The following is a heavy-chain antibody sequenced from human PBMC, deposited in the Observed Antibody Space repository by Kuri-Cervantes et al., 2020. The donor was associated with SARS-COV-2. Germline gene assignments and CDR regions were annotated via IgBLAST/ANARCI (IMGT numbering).Heavy chain of an antibody. V-gene: IGHV3-11*06. J-gene: IGHJ3*02. D-gene: IGHD6-13*01. CDR1: GFTFSDYY. Sequence: GGSLRLSCAASGFTFSDYYMSWIRQAPGKGLEWVSSISSSSSYIYYADSVKGRFTISRDNAKNSLYLQMNSLRAEDTAVYYYARCPSSSWYSDAFDIWGQGTMVTVSS. CDR3: ARCPSSSWYSDAFDI. CDR2: ISSSSSYI.